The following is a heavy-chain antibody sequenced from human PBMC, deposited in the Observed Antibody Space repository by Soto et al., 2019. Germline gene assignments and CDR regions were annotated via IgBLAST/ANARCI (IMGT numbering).Heavy chain of an antibody. CDR1: GGTFSSYA. CDR2: IIPIFGTA. J-gene: IGHJ5*02. D-gene: IGHD2-21*02. Sequence: GASVKVSCKGSGGTFSSYAISWVRQAPGQGLEWMGGIIPIFGTANYAQKFQGRVTITADGSTSTAYMELSSLRSEDTAVYYCARXRAHIVVVTAILNWFDPWGQGTLVTVSS. CDR3: ARXRAHIVVVTAILNWFDP. V-gene: IGHV1-69*13.